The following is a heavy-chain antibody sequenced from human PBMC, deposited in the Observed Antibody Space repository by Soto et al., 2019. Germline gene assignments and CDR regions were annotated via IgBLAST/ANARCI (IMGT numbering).Heavy chain of an antibody. CDR2: IHYSGSI. Sequence: QGQLQQSGPGLVKPSQTLSLTCTVSGGSISYEYYHWPLIRQSPGNGQARIGYIHYSGSIVSNPSSKSRVTISVDTSKTQFALQRSSMTAADTAVYFCAREDDGGDRDYYGLYVWGQGTTVSV. V-gene: IGHV4-30-4*08. D-gene: IGHD2-21*02. J-gene: IGHJ6*02. CDR3: AREDDGGDRDYYGLYV. CDR1: GGSISYEYYH.